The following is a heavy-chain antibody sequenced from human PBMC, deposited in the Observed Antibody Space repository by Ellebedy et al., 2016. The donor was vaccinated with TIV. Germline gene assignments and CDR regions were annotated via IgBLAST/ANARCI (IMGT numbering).Heavy chain of an antibody. CDR1: GFTFSDYY. D-gene: IGHD3-10*01. CDR2: ISSSSLYT. CDR3: ARARYNGSGSYPHPLDY. V-gene: IGHV3-11*06. Sequence: GGSLRLSCAASGFTFSDYYMSWIRQAPGKGLEWVSYISSSSLYTNYADSVKGRFTISRDNAKNSLDLQMNNLRAEDTAVYYCARARYNGSGSYPHPLDYWGQGTLVTVSS. J-gene: IGHJ4*02.